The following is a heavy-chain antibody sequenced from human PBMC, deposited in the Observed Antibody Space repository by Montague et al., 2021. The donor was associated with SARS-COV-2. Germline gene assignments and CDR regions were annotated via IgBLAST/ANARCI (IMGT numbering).Heavy chain of an antibody. Sequence: SLRLSCAGSGFTFGTYGMSWVRQAPGKGLEWVSGITGTTSGHKXXXAXXXRGXFTISRDNSKNTVDLQMNRLRAEDTAVYFCAKDLWGNYGSGSSFQSWGQGTLITVSS. CDR1: GFTFGTYG. CDR3: AKDLWGNYGSGSSFQS. J-gene: IGHJ4*02. D-gene: IGHD3-10*01. V-gene: IGHV3-23*01. CDR2: ITGTTSGHKX.